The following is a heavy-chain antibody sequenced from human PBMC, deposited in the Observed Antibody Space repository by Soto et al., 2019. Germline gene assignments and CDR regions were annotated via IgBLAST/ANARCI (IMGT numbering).Heavy chain of an antibody. CDR1: GFTFTDAW. CDR2: VKSQIDGGTT. J-gene: IGHJ5*01. V-gene: IGHV3-15*01. D-gene: IGHD6-6*01. CDR3: ATGSARFDF. Sequence: EVQLVESGGGSAKPGGSVRLSCADSGFTFTDAWMNWVRQVPGEGLEWVGHVKSQIDGGTTDSAAALDGRVTISRDDSKNMVYLQLNRLRTDDTAVYYCATGSARFDFWGQGTLVTVSS.